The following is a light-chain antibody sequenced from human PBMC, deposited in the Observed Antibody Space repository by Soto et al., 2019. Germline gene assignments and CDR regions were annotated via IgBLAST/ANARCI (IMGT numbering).Light chain of an antibody. CDR1: QSISSW. CDR3: QKYNSGPLT. CDR2: DAS. Sequence: DIQMTQSPSTLSASVVDIVTITCRASQSISSWLVWYQQKPGKATKLLIFDASSLESGVPSRFSGSGSGTDFTLPIRSLKPEDVAIYYSQKYNSGPLTFGRGTNVDI. J-gene: IGKJ4*02. V-gene: IGKV1-5*01.